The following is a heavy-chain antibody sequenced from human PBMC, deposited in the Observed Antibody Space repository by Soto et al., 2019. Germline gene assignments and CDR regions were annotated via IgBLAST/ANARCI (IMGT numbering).Heavy chain of an antibody. V-gene: IGHV2-5*02. CDR3: AHRRGQYGDYDS. CDR2: IYGDDDK. D-gene: IGHD4-17*01. Sequence: ITLKESGPTLVKPTQSLTLTCTFSGFSLSTAGVGVGWIRQPPGKALECLALIYGDDDKRYSPSLQSRLTITKDTSKNQVVLAMTNMDPVDTATYYCAHRRGQYGDYDSWGQGTLVTVSS. J-gene: IGHJ4*02. CDR1: GFSLSTAGVG.